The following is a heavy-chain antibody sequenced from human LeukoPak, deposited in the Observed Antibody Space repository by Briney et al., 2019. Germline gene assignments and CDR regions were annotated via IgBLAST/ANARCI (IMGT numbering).Heavy chain of an antibody. CDR2: ISAYNGNT. CDR1: GYTFTSYG. D-gene: IGHD3-3*01. V-gene: IGHV1-18*01. Sequence: ASVKVSCKASGYTFTSYGISWVRQAPGQGLEWMGWISAYNGNTNYAQKLQGRVTMTTDTSTSTAYMELRSLRSDDTAVYYCARAGGKWGFWSGYRHYYYYYGMDVWDQGTTVTVFS. J-gene: IGHJ6*02. CDR3: ARAGGKWGFWSGYRHYYYYYGMDV.